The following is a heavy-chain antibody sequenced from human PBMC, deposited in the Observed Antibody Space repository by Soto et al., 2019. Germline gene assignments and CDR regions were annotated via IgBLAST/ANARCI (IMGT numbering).Heavy chain of an antibody. Sequence: EVQLLESGGGLAQPGGSLRLSCAASGFTFSSYAMNWVRQAPRKGLEWVSAISVSGGGTYYADSVQGRFTISRDNSKNSLYLQMNSLRAEDTAVYYCVRDSARIVVVPPVDGDNWLDPWGQGTLVTVSS. D-gene: IGHD2-2*01. CDR2: ISVSGGGT. V-gene: IGHV3-23*01. CDR1: GFTFSSYA. J-gene: IGHJ5*02. CDR3: VRDSARIVVVPPVDGDNWLDP.